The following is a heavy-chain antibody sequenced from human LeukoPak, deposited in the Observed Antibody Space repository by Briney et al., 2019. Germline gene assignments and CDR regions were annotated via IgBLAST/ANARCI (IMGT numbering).Heavy chain of an antibody. CDR1: GYTFTDYA. CDR3: ARGYCSGGSCHTLDY. CDR2: INTDTGNP. J-gene: IGHJ4*02. D-gene: IGHD2-15*01. V-gene: IGHV7-4-1*02. Sequence: ASVKVSCKASGYTFTDYAMNWVRQAPGQGLEWMGWINTDTGNPTYAQGFTGRFVFSLDTSVSTAYLQISSLKAEDTAVYYCARGYCSGGSCHTLDYWGQGTLVTVSS.